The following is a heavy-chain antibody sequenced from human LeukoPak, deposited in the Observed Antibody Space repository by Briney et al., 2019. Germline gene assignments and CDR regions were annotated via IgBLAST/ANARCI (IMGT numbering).Heavy chain of an antibody. Sequence: GGSLRLSCAASGFTFSRYWMSWVRQAPGKGLEWVANIKQDGSNKYYADSVKGRFTISRDNSKNTLYLQMNSLRAEDTAVYYCAKDPRASIVVVTPGAFDIWGQGTMVTVSS. D-gene: IGHD2-21*02. CDR2: IKQDGSNK. V-gene: IGHV3-7*01. CDR3: AKDPRASIVVVTPGAFDI. J-gene: IGHJ3*02. CDR1: GFTFSRYW.